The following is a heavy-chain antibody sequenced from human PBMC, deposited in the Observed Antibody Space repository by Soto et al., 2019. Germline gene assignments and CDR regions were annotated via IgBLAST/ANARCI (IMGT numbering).Heavy chain of an antibody. D-gene: IGHD4-17*01. V-gene: IGHV3-48*01. CDR1: GFTFSSYS. CDR2: ISSSSSTI. J-gene: IGHJ4*02. CDR3: ARGDYGDHKIIDY. Sequence: GGSLRLSCAASGFTFSSYSMNWVRQAPGKGLEWVSYISSSSSTIYYADSVKGRFTISRDNDKNSLYLQMNSLRAEDTAVYYCARGDYGDHKIIDYWGQGTLVTVSS.